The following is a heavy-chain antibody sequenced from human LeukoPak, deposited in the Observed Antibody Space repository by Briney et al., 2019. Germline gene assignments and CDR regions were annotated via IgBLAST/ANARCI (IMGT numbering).Heavy chain of an antibody. CDR2: IKQDGSER. Sequence: GGSLRFSCAASGFTFSNYWMTWVRQAPGKGLEWVANIKQDGSERDYVDSVKGRFTISRDDAKNSLYLQMNSLRSEDTAVYYCARGITVANWGQGTLVTVSS. CDR1: GFTFSNYW. CDR3: ARGITVAN. D-gene: IGHD3-10*01. J-gene: IGHJ4*02. V-gene: IGHV3-7*04.